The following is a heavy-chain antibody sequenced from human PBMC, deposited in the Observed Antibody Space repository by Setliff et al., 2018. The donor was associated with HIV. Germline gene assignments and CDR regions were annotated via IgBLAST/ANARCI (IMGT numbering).Heavy chain of an antibody. J-gene: IGHJ6*03. CDR1: GGSISSSSYY. Sequence: ETLSLTCTVSGGSISSSSYYWGWIRQPPGKGPEWIGSLYYRGTTYYNPSLKSRVTISTGTSNNQFSLKLSSVTAADTAVYYCAGEAWTSYRSSSGYYYYYMDVWGKGTTVTVSS. D-gene: IGHD6-6*01. V-gene: IGHV4-39*07. CDR3: AGEAWTSYRSSSGYYYYYMDV. CDR2: LYYRGTT.